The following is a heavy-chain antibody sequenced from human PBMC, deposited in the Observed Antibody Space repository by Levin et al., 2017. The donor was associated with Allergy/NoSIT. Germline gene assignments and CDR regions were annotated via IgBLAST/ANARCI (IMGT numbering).Heavy chain of an antibody. V-gene: IGHV3-11*05. Sequence: LSLTCAASGFIVSDSYMSWIRQAPGKGLEWVSYISRGNSYTNYLDSVKGRFTISRDNAKNSLYLQMNSLRAEDTAIYYCARGRAPNDYWGQGTLVTVSS. CDR2: ISRGNSYT. CDR3: ARGRAPNDY. J-gene: IGHJ4*02. CDR1: GFIVSDSY. D-gene: IGHD3-10*01.